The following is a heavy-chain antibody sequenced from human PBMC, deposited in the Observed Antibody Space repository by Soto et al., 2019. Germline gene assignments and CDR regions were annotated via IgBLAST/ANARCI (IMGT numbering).Heavy chain of an antibody. J-gene: IGHJ6*02. Sequence: QVQLVESGGGVVQPGRSLRLSCAASGFTFSSYAMHWVRQAPGKGLEWVAVISYDGSNKCYADSVKGRFTISRDNSKNTLYLQMNSLRAEDTAVYYCARDAVGATTDHYYYYGMDVWGQGTTVTVSS. CDR2: ISYDGSNK. V-gene: IGHV3-30-3*01. CDR3: ARDAVGATTDHYYYYGMDV. D-gene: IGHD1-26*01. CDR1: GFTFSSYA.